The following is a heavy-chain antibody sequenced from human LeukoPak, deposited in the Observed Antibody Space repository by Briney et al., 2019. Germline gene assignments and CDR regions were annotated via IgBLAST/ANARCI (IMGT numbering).Heavy chain of an antibody. V-gene: IGHV3-30*02. J-gene: IGHJ6*03. D-gene: IGHD2-15*01. CDR2: IRYDGSNK. Sequence: GSLRLSCAASGFTFSSYGMRWVRQAPGKGLEWVAFIRYDGSNKYYADSVKGRFTISRDNAKNSLYLRMNSLRDEDTALYYCARGGGSIRHSYYYYVDVWGKGTSVTVSS. CDR1: GFTFSSYG. CDR3: ARGGGSIRHSYYYYVDV.